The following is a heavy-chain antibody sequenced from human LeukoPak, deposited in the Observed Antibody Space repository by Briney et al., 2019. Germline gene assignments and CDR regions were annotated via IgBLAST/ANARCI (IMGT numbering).Heavy chain of an antibody. CDR3: ARRPPTDIVVVPADPWGWFDP. D-gene: IGHD2-2*01. J-gene: IGHJ5*02. Sequence: SETLSLTCAVYGGSFSGYYWSWIRQPPGKGLEWIGEINHSGSTNYNPSLKSRVTISVDTSKNQFSLKLSSVTAADTAVYYCARRPPTDIVVVPADPWGWFDPWGQGTLVTVSS. CDR2: INHSGST. CDR1: GGSFSGYY. V-gene: IGHV4-34*01.